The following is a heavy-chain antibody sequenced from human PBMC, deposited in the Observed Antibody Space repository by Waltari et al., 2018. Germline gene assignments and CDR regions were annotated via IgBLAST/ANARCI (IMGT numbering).Heavy chain of an antibody. CDR2: ISYDGSNK. CDR1: GFTFSSYG. J-gene: IGHJ3*02. Sequence: QVQLVESGGGVVPPGRSLRLSCAASGFTFSSYGMHWLRQAPGKGLEWVAVISYDGSNKYYADSVKGRLTISRDNSKNTLYLQMNSLRAEDTAVYYCAKVLGSDAFDIWGQGTMVTVSS. V-gene: IGHV3-30*18. D-gene: IGHD3-16*01. CDR3: AKVLGSDAFDI.